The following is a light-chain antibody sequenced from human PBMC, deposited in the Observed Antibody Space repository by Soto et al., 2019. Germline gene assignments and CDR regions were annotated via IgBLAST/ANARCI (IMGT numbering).Light chain of an antibody. V-gene: IGKV3-20*01. CDR3: QQYNAWPIT. CDR2: GAS. Sequence: EIVLTQSPGTLSLSPGDTATLSCRASQSVSNTYLAWYQQKPGQAPRLLIYGASSRATGFPDRFSGSGSGTDFTLTISRLETEDFAIYYCQQYNAWPITFGQGTRLEIK. J-gene: IGKJ5*01. CDR1: QSVSNTY.